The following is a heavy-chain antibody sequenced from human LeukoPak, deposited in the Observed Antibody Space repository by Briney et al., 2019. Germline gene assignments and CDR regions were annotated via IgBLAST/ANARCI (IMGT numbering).Heavy chain of an antibody. D-gene: IGHD3-3*01. Sequence: VASVKVSCKASGGTFSSYAISWVRQAPGQGLEWMGGIIPIFGTANYAQKFQGRVTITADESTSTAYMELSSLRSEDTAVYYCASGKRFLEWLPHYYYMDVWGKGTTVTVSS. CDR1: GGTFSSYA. CDR2: IIPIFGTA. V-gene: IGHV1-69*13. J-gene: IGHJ6*03. CDR3: ASGKRFLEWLPHYYYMDV.